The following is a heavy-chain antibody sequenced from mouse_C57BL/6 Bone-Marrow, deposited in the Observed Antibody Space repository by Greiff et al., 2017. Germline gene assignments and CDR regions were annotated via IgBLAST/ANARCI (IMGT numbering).Heavy chain of an antibody. Sequence: QVQLQQPGAELVKPGASVKMSCKASGYTFTSYWITWVKQRPGQGLEWIGDIYPGSGSTNYNEKFKSKATLTVDTSSSTAYMQLSSLTSEDSAVDYCASSYYDPPWLAYWGQGTLVTVSA. CDR1: GYTFTSYW. J-gene: IGHJ3*01. V-gene: IGHV1-55*01. CDR2: IYPGSGST. D-gene: IGHD2-4*01. CDR3: ASSYYDPPWLAY.